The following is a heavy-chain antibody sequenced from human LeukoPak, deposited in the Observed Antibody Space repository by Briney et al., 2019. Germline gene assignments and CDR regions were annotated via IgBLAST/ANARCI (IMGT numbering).Heavy chain of an antibody. V-gene: IGHV4-59*01. CDR3: ARHTSSSWYVYFDH. CDR1: GGSISSYY. CDR2: IYYSGST. J-gene: IGHJ4*02. D-gene: IGHD6-13*01. Sequence: SETLSLTCTVSGGSISSYYWSWIRQPPGKGLEWVGYIYYSGSTNYNPSLKSRVTISVDTSKNQFSLKLSSVTAADTAVYYCARHTSSSWYVYFDHWGQGTLVTVSS.